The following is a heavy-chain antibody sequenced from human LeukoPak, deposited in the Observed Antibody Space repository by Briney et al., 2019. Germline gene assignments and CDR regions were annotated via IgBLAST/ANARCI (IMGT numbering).Heavy chain of an antibody. CDR1: GFTFSSYS. CDR2: ISSSGSYI. CDR3: ASVYYGSGTGYYYMDV. D-gene: IGHD3-10*01. J-gene: IGHJ6*03. Sequence: GGSLRLSCAASGFTFSSYSMNWVRQAPGKGLEWVSSISSSGSYIYYADSVKGRFTISRDNAKNSLYPQMNSLRAEDTAVYYCASVYYGSGTGYYYMDVWGKGTTVTVSS. V-gene: IGHV3-21*01.